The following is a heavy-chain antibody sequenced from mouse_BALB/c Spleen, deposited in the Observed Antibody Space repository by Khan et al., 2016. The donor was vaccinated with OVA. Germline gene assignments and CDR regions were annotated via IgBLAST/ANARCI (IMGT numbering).Heavy chain of an antibody. V-gene: IGHV3-2*02. D-gene: IGHD1-1*01. CDR3: ASGRVLHRYPDYFDY. J-gene: IGHJ2*01. CDR1: GYSITSDYA. Sequence: QLEESGPGLLKPSPSLSLSCTASGYSITSDYAWNWIRQSPGNKLELMAYITYSGSTTYSPTLRNSTSFTPDTSYNPVFLQLNSVTSEDTATYYCASGRVLHRYPDYFDYWGQGTTLTVSS. CDR2: ITYSGST.